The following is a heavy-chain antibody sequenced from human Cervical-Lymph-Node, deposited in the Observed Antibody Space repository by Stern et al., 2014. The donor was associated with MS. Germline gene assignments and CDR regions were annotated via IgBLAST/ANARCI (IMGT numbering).Heavy chain of an antibody. CDR2: IYHSGST. CDR3: ARSSTVTPNAFDI. J-gene: IGHJ3*02. Sequence: QVQLQESGSGLVKPSQTLSLTCAVSGGSISSGGYSWSWIRQPPGKGLGWIGYIYHSGSTYYNPSLKSRVTISVDRSKNQFSLKLSSVTAADTAVYYCARSSTVTPNAFDIWGQGTMVTVSS. D-gene: IGHD4-17*01. V-gene: IGHV4-30-2*01. CDR1: GGSISSGGYS.